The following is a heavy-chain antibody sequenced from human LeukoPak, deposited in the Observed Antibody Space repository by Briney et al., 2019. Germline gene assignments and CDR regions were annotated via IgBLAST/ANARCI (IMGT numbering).Heavy chain of an antibody. J-gene: IGHJ1*01. CDR3: ASVTTWYFQH. CDR2: ISSSSSYI. V-gene: IGHV3-21*01. D-gene: IGHD4-11*01. Sequence: GGSLRLSCAASGFTFSSYSMNWVRQAPGKGLEWVSSISSSSSYIYYADSVKGRFTISRDNAKNSLYLQMNGLRAEDTAVYYCASVTTWYFQHWGQGTLVTVSS. CDR1: GFTFSSYS.